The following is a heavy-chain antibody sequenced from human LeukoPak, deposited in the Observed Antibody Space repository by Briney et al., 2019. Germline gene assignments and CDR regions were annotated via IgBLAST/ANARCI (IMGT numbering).Heavy chain of an antibody. Sequence: GSLHLSCAASGFHFSGFGLDWVRPAPGKGLEGGAIIRYDGSNKYYADSVKGRFTISRDNSKNTLYLQMNSLRAEDTAVYYCAEDTAVAATPFYMDVWGKGTTVTISS. CDR3: AEDTAVAATPFYMDV. CDR1: GFHFSGFG. D-gene: IGHD2-15*01. J-gene: IGHJ6*03. V-gene: IGHV3-30*02. CDR2: IRYDGSNK.